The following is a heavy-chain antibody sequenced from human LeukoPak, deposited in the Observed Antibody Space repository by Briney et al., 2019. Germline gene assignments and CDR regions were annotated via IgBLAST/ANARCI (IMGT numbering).Heavy chain of an antibody. CDR3: ARKMNNYPYYFHY. CDR2: IYPGDSDT. J-gene: IGHJ4*02. V-gene: IGHV5-51*01. Sequence: PGESLKISCNASGYTFTTYWIGWGRQMPGKGLEGMGIIYPGDSDTTYSPSFQGQVTISADKSPTTASLQWSSLKASDTALYYCARKMNNYPYYFHYWGQGPLVTVSS. CDR1: GYTFTTYW. D-gene: IGHD4-11*01.